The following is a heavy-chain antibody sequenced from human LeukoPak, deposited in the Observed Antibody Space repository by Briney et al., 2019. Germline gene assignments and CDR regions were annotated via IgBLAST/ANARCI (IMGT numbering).Heavy chain of an antibody. CDR3: ARGLTRITMVRGVINPRGYFDY. CDR2: ISYSVVT. V-gene: IGHV4-59*01. Sequence: PSETLSLTCTVSGASLRSNYWSWIRQPPGKGLEWIGYISYSVVTNYNPSLKSRVAISIDTSKNQLSLMLRSVTAADTAVYYCARGLTRITMVRGVINPRGYFDYWGQGTLVTVSS. CDR1: GASLRSNY. D-gene: IGHD3-10*01. J-gene: IGHJ4*02.